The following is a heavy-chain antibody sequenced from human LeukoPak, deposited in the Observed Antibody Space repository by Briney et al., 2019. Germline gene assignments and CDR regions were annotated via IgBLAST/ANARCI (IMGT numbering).Heavy chain of an antibody. V-gene: IGHV3-66*02. CDR2: IYSGGST. Sequence: GGSLRPSCAASGFTVSSNYMSWVRQAPGKGLEWVSVIYSGGSTYYADSVKGRFTISRDNSKNTLYLQMNSLRAEDTAVYYCARDRITIFGVVAYVYYYMDVWGKGTTVTVSS. CDR3: ARDRITIFGVVAYVYYYMDV. J-gene: IGHJ6*03. CDR1: GFTVSSNY. D-gene: IGHD3-3*01.